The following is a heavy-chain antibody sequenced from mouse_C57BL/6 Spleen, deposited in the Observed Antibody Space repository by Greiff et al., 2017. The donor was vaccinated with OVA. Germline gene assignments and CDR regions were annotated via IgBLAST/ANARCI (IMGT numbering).Heavy chain of an antibody. CDR1: GFTFSDYY. CDR3: ARQGYSCQFWFAY. V-gene: IGHV5-12*01. D-gene: IGHD1-1*01. CDR2: ISNSGGSN. J-gene: IGHJ3*01. Sequence: EVMLVESGGGLVQPGGSLKLSCAASGFTFSDYYMNWVRQTPEKRLEWVAFISNSGGSNSYPDTVKGRFTISRDKSKNTLYLQMSRLKSEDTAMYYCARQGYSCQFWFAYWGQGTLVTVSA.